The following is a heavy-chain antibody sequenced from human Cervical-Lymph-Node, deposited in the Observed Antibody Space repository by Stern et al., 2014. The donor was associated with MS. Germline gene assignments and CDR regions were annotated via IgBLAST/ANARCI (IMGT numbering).Heavy chain of an antibody. Sequence: VLLVESGGGVVQPGRSLRLSCSPSGFAFSTYGMHWVRQAPGKGLEWVALISFDGAKTYYADSVKGRFTISRDNPKNTLYLQMKSLRGEDTAVYYCARGSDWYPLDYWGQGTLVTVSS. CDR2: ISFDGAKT. CDR3: ARGSDWYPLDY. V-gene: IGHV3-30*03. D-gene: IGHD6-19*01. J-gene: IGHJ4*02. CDR1: GFAFSTYG.